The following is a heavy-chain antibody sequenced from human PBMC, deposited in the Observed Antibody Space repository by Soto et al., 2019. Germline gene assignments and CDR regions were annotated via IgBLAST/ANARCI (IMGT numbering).Heavy chain of an antibody. J-gene: IGHJ4*02. D-gene: IGHD2-15*01. CDR3: ASWWAIKGYFTY. CDR2: IYYSGTT. V-gene: IGHV4-59*08. Sequence: QVQLQESGPGLVKPSETLSLTCTVSAGSITNYYWSWIRQPAGKGLEWIGYIYYSGTTNYNPSLKSRVTISVDTSENQFSLKLSSVTAGDTAVYYCASWWAIKGYFTYWGQGSLVTVSS. CDR1: AGSITNYY.